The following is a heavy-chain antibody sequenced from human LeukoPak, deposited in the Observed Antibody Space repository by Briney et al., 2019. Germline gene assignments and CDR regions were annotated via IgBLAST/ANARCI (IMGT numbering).Heavy chain of an antibody. J-gene: IGHJ4*02. D-gene: IGHD3-22*01. V-gene: IGHV3-23*01. CDR3: AKDRLRITMIVVVEGGFDY. CDR1: GFTFSTYA. CDR2: ISGSGGST. Sequence: PGGSLRLSCTASGFTFSTYAMSWVRQAPGKGLEWVSAISGSGGSTYYADSVKGRFTISRDNSKNTLYLQMNSLRAEDTAVYYCAKDRLRITMIVVVEGGFDYCGQGTLVTVSS.